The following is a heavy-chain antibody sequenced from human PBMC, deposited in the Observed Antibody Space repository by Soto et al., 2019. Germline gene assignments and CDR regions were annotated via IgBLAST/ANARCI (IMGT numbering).Heavy chain of an antibody. CDR3: ARGKNPHFVVVPAAMRWGYYFDY. V-gene: IGHV4-34*01. J-gene: IGHJ4*02. CDR2: INHSGST. D-gene: IGHD2-2*01. CDR1: GGSFSGYY. Sequence: SETLSLTCAVYGGSFSGYYWSWIRQPPGKGLEWIGEINHSGSTNYNPSLKSRVTISVDTSKNQFSLKLSSVTAADTAVYYCARGKNPHFVVVPAAMRWGYYFDYWGQGTLVTVSS.